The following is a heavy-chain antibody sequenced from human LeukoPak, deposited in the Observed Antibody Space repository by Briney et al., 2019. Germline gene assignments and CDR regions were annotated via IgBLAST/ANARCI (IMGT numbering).Heavy chain of an antibody. D-gene: IGHD1-7*01. CDR2: ISYDGSNK. V-gene: IGHV3-30*18. CDR1: GFTFSSYG. CDR3: AKAERTGTPYYYGMDV. Sequence: PGGSLRLSCAASGFTFSSYGMHWVRQAPGKGLEWVAVISYDGSNKYYADSVKGRFTISRDNSKNTLYLQMNSLRAEDTAVYYCAKAERTGTPYYYGMDVWGQGTTVTVSS. J-gene: IGHJ6*02.